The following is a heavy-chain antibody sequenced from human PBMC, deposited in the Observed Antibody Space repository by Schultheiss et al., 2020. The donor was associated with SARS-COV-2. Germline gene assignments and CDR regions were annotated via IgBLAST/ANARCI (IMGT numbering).Heavy chain of an antibody. CDR2: YAGGTT. V-gene: IGHV4-4*07. J-gene: IGHJ6*02. CDR1: RGSISGDN. CDR3: ARAFGGGNWHYYYYGMDV. Sequence: SETLSLTCTVSRGSISGDNWGWIRQPAGKGLEWIGLYAGGTTNYNPSLKNRVTMSVDTSKYQFSLRLSSVTAADTAVYYCARAFGGGNWHYYYYGMDVWGQGTTVTVSS. D-gene: IGHD4-23*01.